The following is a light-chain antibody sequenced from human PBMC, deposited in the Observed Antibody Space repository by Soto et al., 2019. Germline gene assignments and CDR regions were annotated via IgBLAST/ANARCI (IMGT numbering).Light chain of an antibody. Sequence: EIVLTQSPGTLSLSPGERATLSCRASQSVSSSYLAWYQQKPGQAPRLLIYGASSRATGIPDRFSGSGSGKDFNLTISRLEPEDVAVYYCQQYGSTFGQGTRLEIK. CDR1: QSVSSSY. CDR2: GAS. V-gene: IGKV3-20*01. CDR3: QQYGST. J-gene: IGKJ5*01.